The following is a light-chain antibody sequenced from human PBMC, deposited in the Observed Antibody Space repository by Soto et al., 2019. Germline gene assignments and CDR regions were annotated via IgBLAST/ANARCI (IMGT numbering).Light chain of an antibody. V-gene: IGKV3-15*01. CDR1: QSVGRN. J-gene: IGKJ2*01. CDR2: CTS. Sequence: EIVMTQSPVALSVSPGERAALSCRASQSVGRNFAWYQQRPGQAPRVLIYCTSTRGTGGPARFSGSWSGTDFTLTISSLQSEDFAVYYCQPYNNWPYTFGQGTRLEIK. CDR3: QPYNNWPYT.